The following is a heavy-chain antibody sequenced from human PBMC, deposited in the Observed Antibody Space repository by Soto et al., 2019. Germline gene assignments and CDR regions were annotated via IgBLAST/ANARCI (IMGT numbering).Heavy chain of an antibody. CDR2: MNPNSGNT. J-gene: IGHJ6*02. D-gene: IGHD3-3*01. V-gene: IGHV1-8*01. CDR3: ARERYDFWGGYYQSEYYYYGMDV. Sequence: QVQLVQSGAEVKKPGASVKVSCKASGYTFTSYDINWVRQATGQGLEWMGWMNPNSGNTGYAQKFQGRVTMTRNTSRSTAYMQLSSLRSEDAAVYYCARERYDFWGGYYQSEYYYYGMDVWGQGTTVTVSS. CDR1: GYTFTSYD.